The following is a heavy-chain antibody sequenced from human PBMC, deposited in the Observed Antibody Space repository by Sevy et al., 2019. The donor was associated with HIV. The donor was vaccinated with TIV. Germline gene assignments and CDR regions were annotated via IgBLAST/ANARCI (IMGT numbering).Heavy chain of an antibody. Sequence: GGSLRIPCAASGFTFSKYWMGWVRQAPGKGLEWVANIKQDAGQKYYVDSVKGRFTISRDNAKNSLYLQMNSLRAEDTAVYFCARDDGNYYFHYWGQGTLVTVSS. CDR2: IKQDAGQK. CDR3: ARDDGNYYFHY. D-gene: IGHD1-7*01. J-gene: IGHJ4*02. V-gene: IGHV3-7*01. CDR1: GFTFSKYW.